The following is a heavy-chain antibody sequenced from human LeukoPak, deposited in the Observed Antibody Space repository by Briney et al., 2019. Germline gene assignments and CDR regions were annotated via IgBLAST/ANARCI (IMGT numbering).Heavy chain of an antibody. CDR1: GFIFNTYV. V-gene: IGHV3-30*02. CDR3: ARAYSSSDY. Sequence: GGSLRLSCAASGFIFNTYVMHWVRQAPGKGLEWLAFIRYDGSNKNYADSVKGRFTISRDNTKNSLYLQMNSLRAEDTAVYYCARAYSSSDYWGQGTLVTVSS. D-gene: IGHD6-6*01. CDR2: IRYDGSNK. J-gene: IGHJ4*02.